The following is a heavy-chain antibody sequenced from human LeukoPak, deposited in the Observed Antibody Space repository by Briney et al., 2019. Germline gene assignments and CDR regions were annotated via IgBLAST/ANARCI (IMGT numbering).Heavy chain of an antibody. CDR2: IYYSGST. V-gene: IGHV4-39*01. D-gene: IGHD2-15*01. Sequence: SETLSLTCTVSGGSISSSSYYWGWIRQPPGKGLEWIGSIYYSGSTYYNPSLKSRVTISVDTSKNQFSLKLSSVTAADTAVYYCARNQVVAAINWFGPWGQGTLVTVSS. J-gene: IGHJ5*02. CDR1: GGSISSSSYY. CDR3: ARNQVVAAINWFGP.